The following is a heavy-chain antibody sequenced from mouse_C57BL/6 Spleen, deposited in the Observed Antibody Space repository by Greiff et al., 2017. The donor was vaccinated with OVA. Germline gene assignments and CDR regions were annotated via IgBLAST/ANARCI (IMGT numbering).Heavy chain of an antibody. CDR2: IYPRSGNT. D-gene: IGHD2-4*01. J-gene: IGHJ2*01. Sequence: VQLQQSGAELARPGASVKLSCKASGYTFTSYGISWVKQRTGQGLEWIGEIYPRSGNTYYNEKFKGKATLTADKSSSTAYMELRSLTSEDSAVYFCARGGYDYDKGYYFDHWGQGTTLTVSS. CDR1: GYTFTSYG. V-gene: IGHV1-81*01. CDR3: ARGGYDYDKGYYFDH.